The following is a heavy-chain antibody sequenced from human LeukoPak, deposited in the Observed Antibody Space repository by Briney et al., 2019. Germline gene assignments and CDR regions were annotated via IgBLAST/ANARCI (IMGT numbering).Heavy chain of an antibody. CDR1: GGSFSGYY. V-gene: IGHV4-34*01. J-gene: IGHJ5*02. Sequence: NPSETLSLTCAVYGGSFSGYYWSWIRQPPGKGLEWIGEINHSGSTNYNPSLKSRVTISVDTSKNQLSLKLSSVTAADTAVYYCARGPGGCSSWYRDWFDPWGQGTLVTVSS. D-gene: IGHD6-13*01. CDR3: ARGPGGCSSWYRDWFDP. CDR2: INHSGST.